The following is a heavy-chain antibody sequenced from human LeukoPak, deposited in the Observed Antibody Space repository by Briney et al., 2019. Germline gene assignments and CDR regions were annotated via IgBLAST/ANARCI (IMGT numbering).Heavy chain of an antibody. CDR2: INPSGGST. D-gene: IGHD3-10*01. V-gene: IGHV1-46*01. J-gene: IGHJ5*02. CDR3: SRGGNYYGSGVYVFAP. Sequence: ASVKVSCKASGYTFTSYYMHWVRQAPGQGLEWMGIINPSGGSTSYAQKFQGRVTMTRDMSTSTVYMELSSLRSEDTAVYYCSRGGNYYGSGVYVFAPWGQETLVTV. CDR1: GYTFTSYY.